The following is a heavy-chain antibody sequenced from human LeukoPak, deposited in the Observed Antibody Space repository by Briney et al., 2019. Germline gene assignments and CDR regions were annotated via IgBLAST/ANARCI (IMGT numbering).Heavy chain of an antibody. Sequence: GGSLRLSCAASGFTFSSYSMNWVRQAPGKGLEWVSYISSSSSTIYYADSVKGRFTMSRDSSKNTLYLQMNSLRDEDTAEYFCAKESLVVIESYFDYWGQGTLSPSPQ. V-gene: IGHV3-48*02. CDR2: ISSSSSTI. D-gene: IGHD3-16*02. CDR1: GFTFSSYS. CDR3: AKESLVVIESYFDY. J-gene: IGHJ4*02.